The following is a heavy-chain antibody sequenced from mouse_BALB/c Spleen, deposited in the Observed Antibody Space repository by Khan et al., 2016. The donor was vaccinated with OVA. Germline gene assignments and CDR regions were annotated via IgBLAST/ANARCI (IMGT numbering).Heavy chain of an antibody. CDR3: AREGYYGNYRAWFAY. V-gene: IGHV1S56*01. Sequence: QVQLKQSGPELVKPGASVRISCKASGYTFTDYYINWMKQRPGQELDWIGWIYPGNVNTKYNEKFKDKATLTADKSSSTAYMQLSCLTSEDSAVYFCAREGYYGNYRAWFAYWGQGTLVTVSA. CDR1: GYTFTDYY. J-gene: IGHJ3*01. D-gene: IGHD2-1*01. CDR2: IYPGNVNT.